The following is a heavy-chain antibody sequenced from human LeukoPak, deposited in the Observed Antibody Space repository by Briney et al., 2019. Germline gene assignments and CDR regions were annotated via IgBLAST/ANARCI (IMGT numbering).Heavy chain of an antibody. CDR3: AKGEFGVVTANFDY. V-gene: IGHV3-30*18. Sequence: GGSLRLSCAASGFTFSSYGMHWVRQAPAKGLEWGAVISYDGSNKYYADSVKGRFTISRDNSKNTLYLQMNSLRAEDTAVYYCAKGEFGVVTANFDYWGQGTLVTVSS. D-gene: IGHD2-21*02. J-gene: IGHJ4*02. CDR1: GFTFSSYG. CDR2: ISYDGSNK.